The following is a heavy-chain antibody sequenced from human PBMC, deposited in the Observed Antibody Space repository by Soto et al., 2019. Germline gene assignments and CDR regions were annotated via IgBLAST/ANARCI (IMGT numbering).Heavy chain of an antibody. CDR2: INPGRNT. CDR3: ARSHYGGWAAWFDP. D-gene: IGHD3-10*01. V-gene: IGHV4-34*01. Sequence: QVQLQQWGAGLLKPSETLSLTCGVHGESLSGYYWTWIRQPPGRGLEWIGEINPGRNTNYNPSLKSRVTISTDTSENHFSLNLTSVTAADTAIYYRARSHYGGWAAWFDPWGQGTLVTISS. CDR1: GESLSGYY. J-gene: IGHJ5*02.